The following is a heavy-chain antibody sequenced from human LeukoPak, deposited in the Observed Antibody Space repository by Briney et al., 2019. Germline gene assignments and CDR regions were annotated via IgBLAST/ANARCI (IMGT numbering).Heavy chain of an antibody. CDR2: ISGNGGST. Sequence: PGGSLRLSCAASGFTFSNYAMNWVRQAPGKGLEWVSGISGNGGSTYYADSVKGRFTISRDKSKNTLYVQMNSLRAEDTAIYYCALVTTDRPFDYWGQGTLVTVSS. D-gene: IGHD4-17*01. CDR1: GFTFSNYA. CDR3: ALVTTDRPFDY. J-gene: IGHJ4*02. V-gene: IGHV3-23*01.